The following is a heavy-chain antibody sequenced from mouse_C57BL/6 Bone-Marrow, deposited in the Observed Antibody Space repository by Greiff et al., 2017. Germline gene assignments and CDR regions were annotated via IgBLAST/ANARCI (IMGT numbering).Heavy chain of an antibody. CDR1: GFTFSSYA. J-gene: IGHJ2*01. CDR2: ISSGGDYI. D-gene: IGHD1-1*01. V-gene: IGHV5-9-1*02. CDR3: TRCDYYGSFDY. Sequence: EVKLVESGEGLVKPGGSLKLSCAASGFTFSSYAMSWVRQTPEKRLEWVAYISSGGDYIYYADTVKGRFTISRDNARNTLYLQMSSLKSEDTAMYYCTRCDYYGSFDYWGQGTTRTVSS.